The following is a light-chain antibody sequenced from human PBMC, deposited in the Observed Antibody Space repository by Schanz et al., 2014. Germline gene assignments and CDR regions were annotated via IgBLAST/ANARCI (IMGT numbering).Light chain of an antibody. J-gene: IGLJ3*02. CDR1: SSDIGGYNY. Sequence: QSALTQPASVSGSPGQSITISCTGTSSDIGGYNYVSWYQQHPGKVPKLMIYDVSNRPSGVSDRFSGSKSGNTASLTISGLQAEDEADYYCSSYTTTTWRVFGGGTKLTVL. CDR3: SSYTTTTWRV. V-gene: IGLV2-14*01. CDR2: DVS.